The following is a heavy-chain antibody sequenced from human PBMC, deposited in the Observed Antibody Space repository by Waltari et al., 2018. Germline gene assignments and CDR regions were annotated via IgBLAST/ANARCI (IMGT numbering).Heavy chain of an antibody. V-gene: IGHV3-30*04. CDR2: ISYDVTNK. J-gene: IGHJ4*02. CDR1: GFTFSRYA. D-gene: IGHD5-12*01. CDR3: ASGQYSTVDFDY. Sequence: QVQLVESGGGVVQPGRSLRLSCVASGFTFSRYAMHWVRQAPGKGREWVAVISYDVTNKKYGDSVKGRFSISRDNSQDTLYLQMNSLRTEDTALYYCASGQYSTVDFDYWGQGTLVTVSS.